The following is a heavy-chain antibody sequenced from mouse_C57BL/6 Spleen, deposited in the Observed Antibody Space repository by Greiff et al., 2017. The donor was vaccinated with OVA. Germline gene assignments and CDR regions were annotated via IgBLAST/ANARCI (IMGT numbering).Heavy chain of an antibody. CDR1: GFNIKNTY. Sequence: VQLKQSVAELVRPGASVKLSCTASGFNIKNTYMHWVKQKPEQGLEWIGRIDPSNGNTKYAPTFPGKATITADTSSNTAYLQLSSLTSEDTAIYYCARGGDGSHYFDDWGQGTTLTVSS. CDR3: ARGGDGSHYFDD. J-gene: IGHJ2*01. D-gene: IGHD2-3*01. CDR2: IDPSNGNT. V-gene: IGHV14-3*01.